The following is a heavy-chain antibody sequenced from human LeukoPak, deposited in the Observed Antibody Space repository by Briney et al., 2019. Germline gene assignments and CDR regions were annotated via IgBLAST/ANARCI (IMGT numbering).Heavy chain of an antibody. CDR3: ARDSGLYYYDSSGYPNDAFDI. Sequence: ASVKVSFKASGYTFTSYGISWVRQAPGQGLEWMGWISAYNGNTNYAQKLQGRVTMTTDTSTSTAYMELRSLRSDDTAVYYCARDSGLYYYDSSGYPNDAFDIWGQGTMVTVSS. CDR2: ISAYNGNT. D-gene: IGHD3-22*01. V-gene: IGHV1-18*01. CDR1: GYTFTSYG. J-gene: IGHJ3*02.